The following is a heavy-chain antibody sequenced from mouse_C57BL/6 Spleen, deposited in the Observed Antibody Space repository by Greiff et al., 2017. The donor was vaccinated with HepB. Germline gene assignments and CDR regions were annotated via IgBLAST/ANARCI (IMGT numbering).Heavy chain of an antibody. V-gene: IGHV5-17*01. J-gene: IGHJ4*01. Sequence: EVKLVESGGGLVKPGGSLKLSCAASGFTFSDYGMHWVRQAPEKGLEWVAYISSGSSTIYYADTVKGRFTISRDNAKNTLFLQMTSLRSEDTAMYYCARLDWDRAMDYWGQGTSVTVSS. CDR2: ISSGSSTI. D-gene: IGHD4-1*01. CDR3: ARLDWDRAMDY. CDR1: GFTFSDYG.